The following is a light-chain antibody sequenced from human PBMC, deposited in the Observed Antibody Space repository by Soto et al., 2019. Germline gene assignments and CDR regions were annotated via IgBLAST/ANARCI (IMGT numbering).Light chain of an antibody. CDR2: KAS. V-gene: IGKV1-5*03. Sequence: DIQMTQSPSALSASVGDRVTITSRASQSVSTWLAWYQQKPGKAPKLLIHKASILENGVPSRFSGSGSGTDFTLTISSLQPDDFATYYCHQYHIYPVTFGGGTKVEIK. CDR1: QSVSTW. CDR3: HQYHIYPVT. J-gene: IGKJ4*01.